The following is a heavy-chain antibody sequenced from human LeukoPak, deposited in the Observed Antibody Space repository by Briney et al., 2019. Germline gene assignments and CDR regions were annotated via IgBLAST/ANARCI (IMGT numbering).Heavy chain of an antibody. D-gene: IGHD4-17*01. V-gene: IGHV4-59*01. CDR1: GASISSYY. J-gene: IGHJ3*01. Sequence: PSETLSLTCSVSGASISSYYWTWIRQPPGKGLQFIGYVSHSGYITYNPSLRSRVSISVDSSQNHFSLHLNSVTAADTALYYCARAGDYVGADAFDVRGQGSLVIVSS. CDR2: VSHSGYI. CDR3: ARAGDYVGADAFDV.